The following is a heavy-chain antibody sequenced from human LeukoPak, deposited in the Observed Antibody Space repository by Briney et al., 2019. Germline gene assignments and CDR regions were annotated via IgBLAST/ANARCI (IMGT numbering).Heavy chain of an antibody. Sequence: ASVTVSCTASGYTFSDYDVNWVRQAPGQGLEWMGWMNPTSGDTGYAQKFQGRVTMTRSMSRNTAYMELSRLRSEDTAVYFCARVVMKAFYYYYMDVWGKGTT. CDR1: GYTFSDYD. CDR2: MNPTSGDT. V-gene: IGHV1-8*01. D-gene: IGHD2-21*01. CDR3: ARVVMKAFYYYYMDV. J-gene: IGHJ6*03.